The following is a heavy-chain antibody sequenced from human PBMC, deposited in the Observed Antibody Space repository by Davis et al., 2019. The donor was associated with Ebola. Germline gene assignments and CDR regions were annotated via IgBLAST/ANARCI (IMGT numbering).Heavy chain of an antibody. Sequence: MPSETLSLTCSVSGYSIRSGYYWGWIRQPPGKGLEWIGNIDHRGSANYSPSLKSRVSMSVDASENQFSLKLISVTAADTAVYYCARVYYTGWPDYWGPGTLVTVSS. V-gene: IGHV4-38-2*02. D-gene: IGHD6-19*01. CDR2: IDHRGSA. CDR1: GYSIRSGYY. CDR3: ARVYYTGWPDY. J-gene: IGHJ4*02.